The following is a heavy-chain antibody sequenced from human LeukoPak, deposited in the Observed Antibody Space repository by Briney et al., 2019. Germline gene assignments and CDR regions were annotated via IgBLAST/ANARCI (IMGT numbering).Heavy chain of an antibody. D-gene: IGHD4-17*01. V-gene: IGHV3-66*01. CDR2: IYSGGST. Sequence: PGGSLRLSCAASGFTVSSNYLSWVRQAPGKGLEWVSVIYSGGSTYYADSVKGRFTISRDISKNTLYLRMNSLRDEDTAVYYCARGDTVTKTVDYWGQGTLVTVSS. CDR1: GFTVSSNY. CDR3: ARGDTVTKTVDY. J-gene: IGHJ4*02.